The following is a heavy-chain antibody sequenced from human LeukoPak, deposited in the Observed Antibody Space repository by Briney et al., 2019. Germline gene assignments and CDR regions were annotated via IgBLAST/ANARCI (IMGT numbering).Heavy chain of an antibody. V-gene: IGHV4-34*01. J-gene: IGHJ4*02. CDR3: ARARRDSGYYSIDF. Sequence: SETLSLTCGVYGGSFSGYYWSWIRQPPGKGLEWLGEINYSGSANYNPSPNRRVTISVDTSKNQFSLRSSAVTAADTAVYYCARARRDSGYYSIDFWGQGTLVTVSS. CDR1: GGSFSGYY. CDR2: INYSGSA. D-gene: IGHD3-3*01.